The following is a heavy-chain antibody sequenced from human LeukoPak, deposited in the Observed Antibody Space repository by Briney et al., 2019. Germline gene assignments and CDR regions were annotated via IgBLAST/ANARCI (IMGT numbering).Heavy chain of an antibody. V-gene: IGHV3-48*01. CDR2: INGDSNTI. Sequence: GGSLRLSCAASGFTFSTYSMIWVRQAPGKGLEWLSYINGDSNTIYYADSVKGRFTISRDNAKNSLYLQLNSLRAEDTAVYYCAKDRPDIVVVVAATPFDYWGQGTLVTVSS. CDR3: AKDRPDIVVVVAATPFDY. D-gene: IGHD2-15*01. CDR1: GFTFSTYS. J-gene: IGHJ4*02.